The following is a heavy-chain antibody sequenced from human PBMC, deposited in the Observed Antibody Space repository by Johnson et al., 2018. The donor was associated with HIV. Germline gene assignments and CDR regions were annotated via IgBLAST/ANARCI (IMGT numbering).Heavy chain of an antibody. J-gene: IGHJ3*02. CDR2: ISYDGSNK. CDR1: GFTFSRYG. Sequence: QVQLVESGGGVVQPGRSLRLSCAASGFTFSRYGMHWVRQAPGKGLEWVAVISYDGSNKYYADSVKGRFTISRDNSKNTLYLQMNSLRADDTAVYYCASAGSLYAFDIWGQGTMVTVSS. CDR3: ASAGSLYAFDI. V-gene: IGHV3-30*03. D-gene: IGHD1-26*01.